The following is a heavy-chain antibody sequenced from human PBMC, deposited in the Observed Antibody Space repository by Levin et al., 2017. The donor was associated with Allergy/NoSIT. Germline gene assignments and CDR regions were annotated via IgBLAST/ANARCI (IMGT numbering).Heavy chain of an antibody. V-gene: IGHV3-13*01. CDR3: ARAGWDSSGYYLFDY. CDR2: IGTAGDT. Sequence: SCAASGFTFSSYDMHWVRQATGKGLEWVSAIGTAGDTYYPGSVKGRFTISRENAKNSLYLQMNSLRAGDTAVYYCARAGWDSSGYYLFDYWGQGTLVTVSS. CDR1: GFTFSSYD. J-gene: IGHJ4*02. D-gene: IGHD3-22*01.